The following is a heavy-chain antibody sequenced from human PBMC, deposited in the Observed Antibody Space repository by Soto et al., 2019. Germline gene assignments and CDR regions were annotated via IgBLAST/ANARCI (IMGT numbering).Heavy chain of an antibody. CDR1: GGSISSYY. D-gene: IGHD3-9*01. CDR3: ARSLRYFDWSWVY. CDR2: VYSSGST. J-gene: IGHJ4*02. Sequence: QVQLQESGPGLVKPSETLSLTCTVSGGSISSYYWSWIRQPAGKGLEWIGRVYSSGSTNSNPSLKSRVTMAVDTSKNQFSLKLSSVTAADTAVDFCARSLRYFDWSWVYWGQGTLVTVSS. V-gene: IGHV4-4*07.